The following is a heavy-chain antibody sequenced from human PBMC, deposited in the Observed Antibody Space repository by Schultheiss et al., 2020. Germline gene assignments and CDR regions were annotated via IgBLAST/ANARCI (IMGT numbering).Heavy chain of an antibody. V-gene: IGHV1-18*01. CDR2: INGYNGDT. J-gene: IGHJ4*02. D-gene: IGHD3-10*01. CDR3: ARDGSGTWDDY. Sequence: ASVKVSCKVSGYTLTELSMHWVRQAPGQGLEWMAWINGYNGDTNFAQRLQGRVTLTIDTSTKTAYMELRNLRSDDTAVYYCARDGSGTWDDYWGQGTLVTVSS. CDR1: GYTLTELS.